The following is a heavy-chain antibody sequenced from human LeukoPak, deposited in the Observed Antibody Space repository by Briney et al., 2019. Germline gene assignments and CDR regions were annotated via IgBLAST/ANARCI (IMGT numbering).Heavy chain of an antibody. J-gene: IGHJ4*02. V-gene: IGHV1-2*02. CDR1: GYTFTGYY. CDR3: ARDWGTYYYGSGSQEHDY. CDR2: INPNSGGT. D-gene: IGHD3-10*01. Sequence: GASVKVSCKASGYTFTGYYMHWVRQAPGQGLEWMGWINPNSGGTNYAQKFQGRVTMTRDTSISTAYMELSRLRSDDTAVYYCARDWGTYYYGSGSQEHDYWGQGTLVTVSS.